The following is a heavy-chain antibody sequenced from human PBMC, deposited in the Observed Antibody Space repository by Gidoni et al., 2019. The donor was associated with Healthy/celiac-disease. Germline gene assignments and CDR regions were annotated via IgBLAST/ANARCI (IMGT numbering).Heavy chain of an antibody. Sequence: EVQLVESGGGLVQPGRSLSLSCAASGFPFDDYAMHWVRQAPGKGLEGVSGISWNSGSIGYADSVKGRFTISRDNAKNSLYLQMNSLRAEDTALYYCAKSIAAAGTDYYYYGMDVWGQGTTVTVSS. CDR1: GFPFDDYA. D-gene: IGHD6-13*01. CDR3: AKSIAAAGTDYYYYGMDV. J-gene: IGHJ6*02. V-gene: IGHV3-9*01. CDR2: ISWNSGSI.